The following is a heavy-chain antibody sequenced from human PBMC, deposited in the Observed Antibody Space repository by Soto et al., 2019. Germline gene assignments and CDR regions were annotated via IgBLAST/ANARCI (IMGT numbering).Heavy chain of an antibody. CDR2: INPNSGGT. Sequence: GASVKVSCKASGYTFTGYYMHWVRQAPGQGLEWMGWINPNSGGTNYAQKFQGWVTMTRDTSISTAYMELSWLRSDDTAVYYCARGLSSGWYPYSFDYWGPGTLVTVSS. V-gene: IGHV1-2*04. D-gene: IGHD6-19*01. CDR3: ARGLSSGWYPYSFDY. J-gene: IGHJ4*02. CDR1: GYTFTGYY.